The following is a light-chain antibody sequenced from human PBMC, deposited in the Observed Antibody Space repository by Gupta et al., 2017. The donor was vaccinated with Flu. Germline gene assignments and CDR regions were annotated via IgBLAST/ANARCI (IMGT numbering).Light chain of an antibody. CDR2: DSS. CDR3: QQEDNLPYT. J-gene: IGKJ2*01. CDR1: QDITKY. Sequence: DIQMAQSPSSLSASVGDRVTITCQASQDITKYLNWYQQQRGKAPKLLIYDSSILETGVSSRFSGSGSGTDFTFTISSLQPEETGTYYCQQEDNLPYTFGQGTKVDI. V-gene: IGKV1-33*01.